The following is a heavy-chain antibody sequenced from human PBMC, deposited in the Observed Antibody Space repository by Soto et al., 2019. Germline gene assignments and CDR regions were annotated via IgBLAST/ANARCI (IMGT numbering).Heavy chain of an antibody. Sequence: SETLSLTCTVSGGSISSYYWSWIRQPPGKGLEWIGYIYYSGSTNYNPSLKSRVTISVDTSKNQFSLKLSSVTAADTAVYYCAREEVAGTHYWGQGTLVTVSS. V-gene: IGHV4-59*01. CDR2: IYYSGST. CDR3: AREEVAGTHY. J-gene: IGHJ4*02. D-gene: IGHD6-19*01. CDR1: GGSISSYY.